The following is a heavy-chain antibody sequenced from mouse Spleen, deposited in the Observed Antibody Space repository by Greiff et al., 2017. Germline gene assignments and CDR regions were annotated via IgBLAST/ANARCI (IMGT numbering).Heavy chain of an antibody. CDR2: IDPSDSYT. V-gene: IGHV1-50*01. Sequence: QVQLQQPGAELVKPGASVKLSCKASGYTFTSYWMQWVKQRPGQGLEWIGEIDPSDSYTNYNQKFKGKATLTVDTSSSTAYMQLSSLTSEDSAVYYCARSTEGYAMDYWGQGTSVTVSS. D-gene: IGHD3-2*01. CDR1: GYTFTSYW. J-gene: IGHJ4*01. CDR3: ARSTEGYAMDY.